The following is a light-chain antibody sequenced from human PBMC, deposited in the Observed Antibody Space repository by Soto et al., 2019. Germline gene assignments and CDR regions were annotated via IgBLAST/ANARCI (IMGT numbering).Light chain of an antibody. V-gene: IGLV2-23*01. CDR3: CSYAGTNTFV. CDR1: SSDVGSYNL. CDR2: EGN. Sequence: QSALTQPASVSGSPGQSITISCNGTSSDVGSYNLVSWYQQHPGKAPKLMIYEGNKRPSGVSNRFSGSQSANTASLTISGLQTEDEADYYCCSYAGTNTFVFGTGTKLTVL. J-gene: IGLJ1*01.